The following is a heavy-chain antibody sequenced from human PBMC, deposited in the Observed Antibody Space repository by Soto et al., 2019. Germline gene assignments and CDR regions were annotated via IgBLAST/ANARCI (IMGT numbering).Heavy chain of an antibody. Sequence: QVQLQESGPGLVKPSETLSLTCVESGGSISSYYWSWIRQPPGKGLECIGYIYYSGNTKYNPSLESRVTISVDMSKNQFSLNLRSVTAADTAVYYCARAPNDYNYHYYGLDVWGQGTTVTVSS. CDR1: GGSISSYY. J-gene: IGHJ6*02. V-gene: IGHV4-59*01. D-gene: IGHD4-4*01. CDR3: ARAPNDYNYHYYGLDV. CDR2: IYYSGNT.